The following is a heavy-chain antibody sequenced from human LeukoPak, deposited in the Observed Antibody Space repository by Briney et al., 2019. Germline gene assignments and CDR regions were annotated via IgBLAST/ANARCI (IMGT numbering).Heavy chain of an antibody. CDR2: ISAYNGNT. Sequence: ASVKVSFKASGYTFTSYGISWVRQAPGQGLEWMGWISAYNGNTNYAQKLQGRVTMTTDTSTSTAYMELRSLRSDDTAVYYCARDLENYSGSYYGYWGQGTLVTVSS. J-gene: IGHJ4*02. CDR1: GYTFTSYG. D-gene: IGHD1-26*01. V-gene: IGHV1-18*01. CDR3: ARDLENYSGSYYGY.